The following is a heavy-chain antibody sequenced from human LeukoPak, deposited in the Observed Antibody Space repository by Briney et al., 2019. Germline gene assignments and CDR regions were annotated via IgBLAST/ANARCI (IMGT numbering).Heavy chain of an antibody. CDR2: INHTGST. D-gene: IGHD6-13*01. Sequence: SETLSLTCAVYGGSFSGYYWSWIRQPPGKGLEWIGEINHTGSTNYNPSLKSRVTISVDTSKNQFSLKLSSVTAADTAVYCCARGLISSSWRNNWFDPWGQGILVTVSS. J-gene: IGHJ5*02. V-gene: IGHV4-34*01. CDR1: GGSFSGYY. CDR3: ARGLISSSWRNNWFDP.